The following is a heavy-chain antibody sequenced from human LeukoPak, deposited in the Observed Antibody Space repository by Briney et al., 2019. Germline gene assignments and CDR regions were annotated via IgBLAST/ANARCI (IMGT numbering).Heavy chain of an antibody. D-gene: IGHD4-17*01. V-gene: IGHV3-30*18. Sequence: PGGSLRLSCAASGFTFSSYGMHWVRQAPGKGLEWVAVISYDGSNKYYADSVKGRFTISRDNSKNTLYLQMNSLRAEDTAVYCCAKVATVTTQFDYWGQGTLVTVSS. CDR2: ISYDGSNK. CDR3: AKVATVTTQFDY. J-gene: IGHJ4*02. CDR1: GFTFSSYG.